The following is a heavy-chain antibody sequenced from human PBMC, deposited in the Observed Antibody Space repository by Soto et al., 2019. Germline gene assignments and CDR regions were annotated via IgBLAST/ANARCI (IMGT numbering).Heavy chain of an antibody. CDR3: VKDRCSSTSCHNWFDP. J-gene: IGHJ5*02. Sequence: PGGSLRLSCSASGFTFSSYAMHWVRQAPGKGLEYVSAISSNGGSTYYADSVKGRFTISRDNSKNTLYLQMSSLRAEDTAVYYCVKDRCSSTSCHNWFDPWGQGTLVTVSS. CDR2: ISSNGGST. CDR1: GFTFSSYA. V-gene: IGHV3-64D*06. D-gene: IGHD2-2*01.